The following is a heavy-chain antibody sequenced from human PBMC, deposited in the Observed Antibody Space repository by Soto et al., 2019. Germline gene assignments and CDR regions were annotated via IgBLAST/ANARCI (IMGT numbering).Heavy chain of an antibody. V-gene: IGHV6-1*01. CDR1: GDSVSSNSAA. D-gene: IGHD6-19*01. CDR3: TSGIIAVAGTNLDY. Sequence: PSQTLSLTCAISGDSVSSNSAAWNWIRQSPSRGLEWLGRTYYRSRWYNDYAVSVKSRITVNPDTSKNQFSLHLNSVTPEDTAVYYCTSGIIAVAGTNLDYWGQGTLVTVSS. J-gene: IGHJ4*02. CDR2: TYYRSRWYN.